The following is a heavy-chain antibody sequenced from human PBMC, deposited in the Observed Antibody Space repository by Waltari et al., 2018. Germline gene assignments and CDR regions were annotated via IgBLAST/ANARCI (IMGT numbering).Heavy chain of an antibody. J-gene: IGHJ4*02. CDR1: GYSFTSHW. Sequence: EVQLVQSGAEVKKPEESLRISCEGSGYSFTSHWISWVWQGPGKGRGWGGRVGPSDVFGNYGPAFEGRVTISVDQSLRTAYLQWDSLKASDTAIYYCVRHRTTYPLEIDYWGQGTLVTVSS. CDR3: VRHRTTYPLEIDY. D-gene: IGHD2-2*01. CDR2: VGPSDVFG. V-gene: IGHV5-10-1*01.